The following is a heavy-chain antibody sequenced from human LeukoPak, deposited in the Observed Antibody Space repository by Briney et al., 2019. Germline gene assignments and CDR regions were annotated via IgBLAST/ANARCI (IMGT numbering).Heavy chain of an antibody. D-gene: IGHD3-22*01. CDR3: ARDSSGYYY. CDR2: INAGNGNT. Sequence: GASVKVSCKASGYTFTSYAMHWVRQAPGQRLEWMGWINAGNGNTKYPQKFQGRVTITRDTSASTAYMELSSLRSEDTAVYYCARDSSGYYYWGQGTLVTVSS. V-gene: IGHV1-3*01. J-gene: IGHJ4*02. CDR1: GYTFTSYA.